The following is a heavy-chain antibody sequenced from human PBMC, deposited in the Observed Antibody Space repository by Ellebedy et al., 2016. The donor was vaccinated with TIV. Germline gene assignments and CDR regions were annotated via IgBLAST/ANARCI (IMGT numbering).Heavy chain of an antibody. V-gene: IGHV1-2*02. D-gene: IGHD6-19*01. J-gene: IGHJ4*02. Sequence: AASVKVSCKASGYTFTNYYIHWVRQAPGQGLEWMGWINPNTGGINYAQKFQGRVSLTRDTAISTAYMELSSLTFDDTAVHFCARQTSLWLVHNFWGQGSLVTVSS. CDR1: GYTFTNYY. CDR3: ARQTSLWLVHNF. CDR2: INPNTGGI.